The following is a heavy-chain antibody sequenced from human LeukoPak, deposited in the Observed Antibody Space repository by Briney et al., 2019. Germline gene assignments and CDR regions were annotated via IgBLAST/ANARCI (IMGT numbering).Heavy chain of an antibody. J-gene: IGHJ3*02. Sequence: GGPLRLSCPASGFTFSNYGMHWVRHVQGKGLEWLSAIRIAGNTFYAGSVKGRFTISREIAKNSFHLQMNSLGAGDTAVYYCAREGSLSSSDAFDIWGQGTMVTVSS. CDR2: IRIAGNT. V-gene: IGHV3-13*01. D-gene: IGHD6-6*01. CDR3: AREGSLSSSDAFDI. CDR1: GFTFSNYG.